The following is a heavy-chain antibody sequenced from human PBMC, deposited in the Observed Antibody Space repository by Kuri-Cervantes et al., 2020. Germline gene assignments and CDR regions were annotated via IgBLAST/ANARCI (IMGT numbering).Heavy chain of an antibody. D-gene: IGHD6-6*01. V-gene: IGHV1-2*02. CDR2: INPNSGGT. J-gene: IGHJ3*02. CDR1: GYTFTGYY. CDR3: ARERGEYSSSSVAFDI. Sequence: ASVKVSCKASGYTFTGYYMHWVRQAPGQGLEWMGWINPNSGGTNYAQKFQGRVTMTRDTSISTAYMELSRLRSDDTAVYYCARERGEYSSSSVAFDIWGQATMATVSS.